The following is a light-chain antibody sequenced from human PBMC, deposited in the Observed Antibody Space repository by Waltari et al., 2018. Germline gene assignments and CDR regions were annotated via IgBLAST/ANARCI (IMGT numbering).Light chain of an antibody. J-gene: IGLJ2*01. Sequence: QTVVTQEPSLTVSPGGTVTLTCASSTGAVTSVYFPNWFQQKPGQAPRALIYSTSNNHSWTPARFSGSLLGGKAALTLSGVQPEDEAEYYCLLYYGGAQLVFGGGTKLTV. CDR1: TGAVTSVYF. CDR3: LLYYGGAQLV. CDR2: STS. V-gene: IGLV7-43*01.